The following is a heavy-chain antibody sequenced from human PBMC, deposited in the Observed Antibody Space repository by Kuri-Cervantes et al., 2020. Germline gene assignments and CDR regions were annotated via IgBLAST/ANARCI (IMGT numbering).Heavy chain of an antibody. CDR3: ARGLHSSSWTFYY. Sequence: SETLSLTCTVSGGSIGDDYWSWIRQPPGKGLEWIGYTDSGGHTNYKPSLRSRVTISADTSKNQFSLELSSVTAADSAVYYCARGLHSSSWTFYYWGQGTLVTVSS. V-gene: IGHV4-59*01. D-gene: IGHD6-13*01. CDR1: GGSIGDDY. CDR2: TDSGGHT. J-gene: IGHJ4*02.